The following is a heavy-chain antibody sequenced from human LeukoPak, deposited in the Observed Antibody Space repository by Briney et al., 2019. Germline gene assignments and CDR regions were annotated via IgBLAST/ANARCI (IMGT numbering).Heavy chain of an antibody. CDR2: INPNSGGT. CDR3: ARDREGGSYLMWFDP. CDR1: GYTFTGYY. V-gene: IGHV1-2*02. Sequence: ASAKVSCKASGYTFTGYYMHWVRQAPGQGLEWMGWINPNSGGTNYAQKFQGRVTMTRDTSISTAYMELSRLRSDDTAVYYCARDREGGSYLMWFDPWGQGTLVTVSS. D-gene: IGHD1-26*01. J-gene: IGHJ5*02.